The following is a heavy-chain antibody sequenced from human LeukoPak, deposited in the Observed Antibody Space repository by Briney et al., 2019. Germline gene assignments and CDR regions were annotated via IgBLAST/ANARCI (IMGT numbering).Heavy chain of an antibody. D-gene: IGHD6-13*01. CDR2: INPNSGGT. V-gene: IGHV1-2*02. Sequence: GASVKVSCKASGYTFTSYDINWVRQATGQGLEWMGWINPNSGGTNYAQKFQGRVTMTRDTSISTAYMELSRLRSDDTAVYYCARGYPVTGMGAAAGHGDYWGQGTLVTVSS. CDR3: ARGYPVTGMGAAAGHGDY. J-gene: IGHJ4*02. CDR1: GYTFTSYD.